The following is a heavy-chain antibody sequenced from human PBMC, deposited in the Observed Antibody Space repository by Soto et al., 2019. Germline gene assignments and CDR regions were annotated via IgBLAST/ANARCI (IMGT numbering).Heavy chain of an antibody. CDR2: ISKDGMNK. CDR1: GFSFISYA. V-gene: IGHV3-30*04. J-gene: IGHJ5*02. Sequence: QVRLVESGGGVVQPGRSLRLSCTASGFSFISYAMYWFRQPPGKGLEWVAVISKDGMNKNYADSVKGQVTVSRDNANYSLDLQLNSMRGEETAMYYCARDMYSSDYFVKWFEPWGQGTLVTVSS. D-gene: IGHD6-19*01. CDR3: ARDMYSSDYFVKWFEP.